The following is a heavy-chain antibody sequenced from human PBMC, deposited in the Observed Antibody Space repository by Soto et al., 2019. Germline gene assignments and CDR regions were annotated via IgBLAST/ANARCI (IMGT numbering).Heavy chain of an antibody. CDR2: MNRGGGST. D-gene: IGHD5-12*01. CDR3: AKDLTSGYDRYYYYYYMDV. J-gene: IGHJ6*03. V-gene: IGHV3-23*01. Sequence: GGAVRRSCAASGCTVSSYWMSWVRQAPGKGREWVSDMNRGGGSTYYADSVKGRVTIARDNSKNTLYLQMNSLRAEDTAVYYCAKDLTSGYDRYYYYYYMDVRGKGTTVTVSS. CDR1: GCTVSSYW.